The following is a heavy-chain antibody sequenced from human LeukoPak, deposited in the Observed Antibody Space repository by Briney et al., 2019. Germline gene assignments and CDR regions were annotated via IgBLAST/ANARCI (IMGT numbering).Heavy chain of an antibody. Sequence: SETLSLTCAVSGASISSSNWWSWVRQPPGKGLEWIGEIYHSGSTNYNPSLKSRVTISVDKSKNQFSLKLSSVTAADTAVYYCARVGYSSSGNYYNDRGAFDYWGQGTLVTVSS. D-gene: IGHD3-10*01. CDR3: ARVGYSSSGNYYNDRGAFDY. CDR2: IYHSGST. CDR1: GASISSSNW. V-gene: IGHV4-4*02. J-gene: IGHJ4*02.